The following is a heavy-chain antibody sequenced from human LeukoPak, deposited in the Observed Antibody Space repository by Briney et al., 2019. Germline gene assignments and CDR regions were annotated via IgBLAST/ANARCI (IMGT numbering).Heavy chain of an antibody. D-gene: IGHD6-6*01. CDR2: IWYDGSNK. CDR3: ARVGPPRQQEYYYGMDV. Sequence: GGSLRLSCAASGFTFSGYGMHWVRQAPGKGLEWVAVIWYDGSNKYYADSVKGRFTISRDNSKNTLYLQMNSLRAEDTAVYYCARVGPPRQQEYYYGMDVWGQGTTVTVFS. CDR1: GFTFSGYG. V-gene: IGHV3-33*01. J-gene: IGHJ6*02.